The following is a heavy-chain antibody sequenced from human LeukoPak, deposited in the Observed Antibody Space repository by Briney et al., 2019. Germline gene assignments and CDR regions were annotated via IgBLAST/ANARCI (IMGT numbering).Heavy chain of an antibody. J-gene: IGHJ4*02. Sequence: SETLSLTCTVSGDSIGTNYWHWVRQPPGKGLEWIGFINYSGNTNHNPSLKNRVTISVDTSKNQVSLKVTSVTAADTAVYYCARAPSIAFENYFDYWGQGTLVTVSS. V-gene: IGHV4-59*12. CDR1: GDSIGTNY. CDR2: INYSGNT. CDR3: ARAPSIAFENYFDY. D-gene: IGHD3-10*01.